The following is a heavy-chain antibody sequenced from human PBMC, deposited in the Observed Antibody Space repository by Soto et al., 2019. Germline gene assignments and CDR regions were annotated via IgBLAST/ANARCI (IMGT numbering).Heavy chain of an antibody. CDR2: IYYSGST. J-gene: IGHJ3*02. D-gene: IGHD2-15*01. CDR1: GGSISSFY. V-gene: IGHV4-59*08. Sequence: SETLSLTCTVFGGSISSFYWSWIRQPPGKGLEWIGYIYYSGSTNYNPSLKSRVTISVDTSKNQFSLKLSSVTAADTAVYYCASSVGYCSGGSCRDIWGQGTMVTVSS. CDR3: ASSVGYCSGGSCRDI.